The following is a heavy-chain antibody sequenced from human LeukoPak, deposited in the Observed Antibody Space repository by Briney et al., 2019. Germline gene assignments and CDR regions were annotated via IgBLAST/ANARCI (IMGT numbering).Heavy chain of an antibody. V-gene: IGHV4-34*01. CDR3: ARLYSSGWYGQQGFDY. J-gene: IGHJ4*02. Sequence: PSETLSLTCAVYGGSFSGYYWSWIRQPPGKGLEWIGEINHSGSTNYNPSLKSRVTISVDTSKNQFSLKLSSVTAADTAVYYCARLYSSGWYGQQGFDYWGQGTLVTVSS. CDR1: GGSFSGYY. CDR2: INHSGST. D-gene: IGHD6-19*01.